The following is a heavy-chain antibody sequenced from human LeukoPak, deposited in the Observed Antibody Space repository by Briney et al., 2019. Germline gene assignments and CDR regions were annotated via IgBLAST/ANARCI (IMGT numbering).Heavy chain of an antibody. CDR1: GGSINNYY. J-gene: IGHJ4*02. CDR3: ARGKATVTTHFDY. D-gene: IGHD4-17*01. Sequence: KASETLSLTCTVSGGSINNYYWSWIRQPAGKGLEWIGRIYTSGSTNYNPSLKSRVTMSIDTSKNQFSLKVTSVTAEDTAVYYCARGKATVTTHFDYWGQGTLVTVSS. CDR2: IYTSGST. V-gene: IGHV4-4*07.